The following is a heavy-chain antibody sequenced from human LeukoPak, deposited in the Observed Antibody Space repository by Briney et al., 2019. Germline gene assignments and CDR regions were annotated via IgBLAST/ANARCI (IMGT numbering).Heavy chain of an antibody. CDR2: INPSGGST. Sequence: ASVKVSCKAPGYTFTSYYMHWVRQAPGQGLEWMGIINPSGGSTSYAQKFQGRVTMTRDTSTSTVYMELSSLRSEDTAVYYCARDLGQWLVQGAFDYWGQGTLVTVSS. CDR3: ARDLGQWLVQGAFDY. V-gene: IGHV1-46*01. D-gene: IGHD6-19*01. CDR1: GYTFTSYY. J-gene: IGHJ4*02.